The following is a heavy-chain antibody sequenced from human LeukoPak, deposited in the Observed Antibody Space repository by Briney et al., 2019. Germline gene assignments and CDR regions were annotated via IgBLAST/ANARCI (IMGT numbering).Heavy chain of an antibody. CDR3: TRAPPGSGWLVDN. D-gene: IGHD6-19*01. J-gene: IGHJ4*02. CDR2: INTAGDT. V-gene: IGHV3-13*04. Sequence: GGSPRLSCAASGFTFSSYDMLWVRQATGKGLEWVSAINTAGDTLYSGSVRGRFTISRENAKNSFYLQMNSLRAGDTAVYYCTRAPPGSGWLVDNWGQGTLVTVSS. CDR1: GFTFSSYD.